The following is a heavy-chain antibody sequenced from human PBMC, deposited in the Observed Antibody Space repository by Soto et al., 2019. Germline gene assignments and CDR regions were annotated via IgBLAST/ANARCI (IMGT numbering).Heavy chain of an antibody. J-gene: IGHJ5*02. CDR3: ARGIFTIFGVVREYWFDP. Sequence: ASVKVSCKASGYTFTGYYMHWVRQAPGQGFEWMGWINPNSGGTNYAQKFQGWVTMTRDTSISTAYMELSRLRSDDTAVYYCARGIFTIFGVVREYWFDPWGQGTLVTVS. CDR1: GYTFTGYY. D-gene: IGHD3-3*01. V-gene: IGHV1-2*04. CDR2: INPNSGGT.